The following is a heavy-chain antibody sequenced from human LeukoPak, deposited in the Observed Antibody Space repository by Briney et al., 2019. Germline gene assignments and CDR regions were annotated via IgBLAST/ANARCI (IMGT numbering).Heavy chain of an antibody. J-gene: IGHJ6*03. D-gene: IGHD2-2*01. CDR3: ARGCSSTTCYYMDV. V-gene: IGHV1-18*01. Sequence: ASVKVSCTASGYTFTGYGIGWVRQAPGHGLECMGWISPHNGNTNYAQKFQGRVTMTTDTSTSTAYMGLRSLTSDDTAVYYCARGCSSTTCYYMDVWGKGTTVTVSS. CDR1: GYTFTGYG. CDR2: ISPHNGNT.